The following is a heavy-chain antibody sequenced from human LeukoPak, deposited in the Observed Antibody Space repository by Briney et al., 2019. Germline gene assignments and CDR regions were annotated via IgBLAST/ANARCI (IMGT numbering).Heavy chain of an antibody. J-gene: IGHJ5*02. V-gene: IGHV4-4*09. CDR3: AKRQGPNSGSYDYFGP. D-gene: IGHD1-26*01. CDR1: GGSISSYY. CDR2: IHSSGYT. Sequence: SETLSLTCTVSGGSISSYYWSWIRQPPGQGLEWIAYIHSSGYTNYNPSLKSRVTISVDTSKNQFSLKVTSVTAADTAVYYCAKRQGPNSGSYDYFGPWGQGTLVSVSS.